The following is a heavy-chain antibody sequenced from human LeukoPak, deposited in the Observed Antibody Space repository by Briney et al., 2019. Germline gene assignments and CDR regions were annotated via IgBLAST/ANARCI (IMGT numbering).Heavy chain of an antibody. J-gene: IGHJ4*02. Sequence: GRSLRLSCAASGFTFSSYAMHWVRQAPGKGLEWVAVISYDGSNKYYADSVKGRFTISRDNSKNTLYLQMNSLRAEDTAVYYCASSGGSYYNWGQGTLVTVSS. CDR2: ISYDGSNK. CDR3: ASSGGSYYN. CDR1: GFTFSSYA. V-gene: IGHV3-30-3*01. D-gene: IGHD1-26*01.